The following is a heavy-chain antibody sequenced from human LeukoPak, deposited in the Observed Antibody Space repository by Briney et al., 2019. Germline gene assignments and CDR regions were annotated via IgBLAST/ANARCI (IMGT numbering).Heavy chain of an antibody. Sequence: SETLSLTCAVYGGSFSGYYWSWIRQPPGKGLEWIGEINHSGSTNYNPSLKSRVTISVDTSKNQFSLKLSSVTAADTAVYYCARSWYYYDSSGRARPFDYWGQGTLVTVSS. CDR3: ARSWYYYDSSGRARPFDY. CDR1: GGSFSGYY. D-gene: IGHD3-22*01. J-gene: IGHJ4*02. V-gene: IGHV4-34*01. CDR2: INHSGST.